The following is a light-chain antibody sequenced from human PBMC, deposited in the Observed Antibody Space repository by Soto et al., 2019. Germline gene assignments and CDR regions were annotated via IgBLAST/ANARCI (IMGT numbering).Light chain of an antibody. CDR1: QSVSSS. Sequence: EIVMTQSPASLSVSPGDRDTLSCRASQSVSSSVAWYQQKPGQAPSLLIYGAFTRATGIPARFSGSGSGTEFSFTVTSLQSEEFAVYYCQQYDQWPITFGKGTRLAIK. CDR3: QQYDQWPIT. V-gene: IGKV3-15*01. CDR2: GAF. J-gene: IGKJ5*01.